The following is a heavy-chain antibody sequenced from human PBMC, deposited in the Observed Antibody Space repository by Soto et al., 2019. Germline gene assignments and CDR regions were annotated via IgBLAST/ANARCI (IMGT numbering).Heavy chain of an antibody. J-gene: IGHJ6*03. Sequence: SGGSLRLSSAASGFTFSSYGMHWVRQAPGKGLEWVAVISYDGSNKYYADSVKGRFTISRDNSKNTLYLQMNSLRAEDTAVYYCAKGLGYCSGGSCYSGVYYYYYMDVWGKGTTVTVS. V-gene: IGHV3-30*18. CDR3: AKGLGYCSGGSCYSGVYYYYYMDV. CDR1: GFTFSSYG. D-gene: IGHD2-15*01. CDR2: ISYDGSNK.